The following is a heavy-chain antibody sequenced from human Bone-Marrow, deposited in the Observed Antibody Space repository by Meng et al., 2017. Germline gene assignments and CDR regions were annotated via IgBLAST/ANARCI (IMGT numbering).Heavy chain of an antibody. J-gene: IGHJ4*02. CDR2: INTSGGST. V-gene: IGHV1-46*01. Sequence: QCGAEAKTSVPSVTVSCKASGDTISNYYIHWGRQAPGQGLGWMGIINTSGGSTSYAQKFQGRVTMTRDTYTSTVYMELSSLRSEDTAVYYWAREVAAAGTSYFDYWGQGTLVTASS. CDR3: AREVAAAGTSYFDY. D-gene: IGHD6-13*01. CDR1: GDTISNYY.